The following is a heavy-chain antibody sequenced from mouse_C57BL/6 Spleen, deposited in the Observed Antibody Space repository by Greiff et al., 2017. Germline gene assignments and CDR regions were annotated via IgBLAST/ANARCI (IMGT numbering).Heavy chain of an antibody. CDR1: GFTFSSYA. CDR3: ARDRRWDDAMDY. D-gene: IGHD4-1*01. CDR2: ISDGGSYT. Sequence: EVQLVESGGGLVKPGGSLKLSCAASGFTFSSYAMSWVRQTPEKRLEWVATISDGGSYTYYPDNVKGRFTISRDNAKNNLYLQMSHLKSEDTAMYYCARDRRWDDAMDYWGQGTSVTVSS. J-gene: IGHJ4*01. V-gene: IGHV5-4*01.